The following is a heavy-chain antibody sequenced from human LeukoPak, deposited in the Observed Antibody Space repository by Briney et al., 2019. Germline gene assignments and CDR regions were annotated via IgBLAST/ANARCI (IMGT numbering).Heavy chain of an antibody. CDR3: AKLHYDILTGYFPDAFDI. Sequence: GGSLRLSCAASGFTFSSYAMSWVRQAPGKGLEWVSAISGSGGSTYYADSVKGRFAISRDNSKNTLYLQMNSLRAEDTAVYYCAKLHYDILTGYFPDAFDIWGQGTMVTVSS. J-gene: IGHJ3*02. CDR2: ISGSGGST. V-gene: IGHV3-23*01. CDR1: GFTFSSYA. D-gene: IGHD3-9*01.